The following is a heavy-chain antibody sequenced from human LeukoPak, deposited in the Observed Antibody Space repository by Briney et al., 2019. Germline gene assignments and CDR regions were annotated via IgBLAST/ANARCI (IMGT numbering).Heavy chain of an antibody. D-gene: IGHD3/OR15-3a*01. CDR3: ARVGSGYDFFDY. J-gene: IGHJ4*02. CDR2: IYSSGST. CDR1: GGSISSYY. Sequence: PSETLSLTCTVSGGSISSYYWSWIRQPPGKGLEWIRYIYSSGSTKYNPSLESRVIMSVDTSKNQFSLKLNFVTAADTAVYYCARVGSGYDFFDYWGQGTLVTVSS. V-gene: IGHV4-59*12.